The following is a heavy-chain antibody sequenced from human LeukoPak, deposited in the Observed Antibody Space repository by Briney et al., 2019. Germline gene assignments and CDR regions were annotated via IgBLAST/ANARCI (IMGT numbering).Heavy chain of an antibody. CDR2: INHSGST. V-gene: IGHV4-34*01. Sequence: PSETLSLTCAVYGGPFSGYYWSWIRQPPGKGLEWIGEINHSGSTNYNPSLKSRVTISVDTSKNQFSLKLSSVTAADTAVYYCARGLYCGGDCFNYFDYWGQGTLVTVSS. D-gene: IGHD2-21*02. CDR3: ARGLYCGGDCFNYFDY. CDR1: GGPFSGYY. J-gene: IGHJ4*02.